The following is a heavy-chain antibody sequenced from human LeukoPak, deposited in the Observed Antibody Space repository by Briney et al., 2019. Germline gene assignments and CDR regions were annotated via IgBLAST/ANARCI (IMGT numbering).Heavy chain of an antibody. V-gene: IGHV3-23*01. CDR3: AKMPVSYSSGWSTFDY. Sequence: GGSLRLSCAAAGFTFSSYSMNWVRQAPGKGLEWVSGIGGSDGRTYYADSVKGRFTISRDNSKNTLYLQMNSLRAEDTAIYYCAKMPVSYSSGWSTFDYWGQGSLVTVSS. CDR2: IGGSDGRT. CDR1: GFTFSSYS. D-gene: IGHD6-19*01. J-gene: IGHJ4*02.